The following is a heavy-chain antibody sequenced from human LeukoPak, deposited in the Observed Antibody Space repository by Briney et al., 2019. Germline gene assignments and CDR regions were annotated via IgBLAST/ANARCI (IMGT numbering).Heavy chain of an antibody. D-gene: IGHD2-15*01. CDR3: ARQEYCSGASCYTWFDP. CDR1: GYSINNYW. J-gene: IGHJ5*02. Sequence: GESLKISCKGSGYSINNYWIAWVRQMPGKGLEWMGIIYPADSDVRYSPSFQGQVTISADKSISTAYLQWNSLKASDTAMYYCARQEYCSGASCYTWFDPWGQGTLVTVSS. CDR2: IYPADSDV. V-gene: IGHV5-51*01.